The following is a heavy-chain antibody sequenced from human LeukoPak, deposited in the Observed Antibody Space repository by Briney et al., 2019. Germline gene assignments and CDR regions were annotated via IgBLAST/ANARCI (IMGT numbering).Heavy chain of an antibody. V-gene: IGHV4-34*01. CDR2: INHSGST. D-gene: IGHD3-3*01. Sequence: PSETLSLTCAVYGGSFSGYYWSWIRQPPGKGLEWIGEINHSGSTNYNPSLKSRGTISVDTSKNQCSLKLSSVTAADTAVYYCARRGESGHYDFWSGENWFDPWGQGTLVTVSS. CDR1: GGSFSGYY. J-gene: IGHJ5*02. CDR3: ARRGESGHYDFWSGENWFDP.